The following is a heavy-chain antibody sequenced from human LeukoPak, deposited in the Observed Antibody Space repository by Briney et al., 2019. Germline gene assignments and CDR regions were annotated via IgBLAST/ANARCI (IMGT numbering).Heavy chain of an antibody. CDR2: INAGNGNT. CDR3: ARDSYYDLRPGGAFDI. CDR1: GYTFTSYA. J-gene: IGHJ3*02. V-gene: IGHV1-3*01. Sequence: ASVKVSCKASGYTFTSYAMHWVRQAPGQRLEWMGWINAGNGNTKYSQKFQGRVTITRDTSASTAYMELSSLRSEDTAVYYCARDSYYDLRPGGAFDIWGQGTMVTVSS. D-gene: IGHD3-3*01.